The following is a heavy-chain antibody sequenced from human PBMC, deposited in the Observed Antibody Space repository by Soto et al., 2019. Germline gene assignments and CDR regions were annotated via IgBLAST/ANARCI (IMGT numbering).Heavy chain of an antibody. D-gene: IGHD3-22*01. CDR2: INPNSGGT. CDR3: ARDLPNYYDSRNPYYYYGMDV. J-gene: IGHJ6*02. Sequence: QVQLVQSGAEVKKPGASVKVSCKASGYTFTGYYMHWVRQAPGQGLEWMGWINPNSGGTNYAQKFQGRVTMTRDTSISTAYMELSRLRSDDTAVYYCARDLPNYYDSRNPYYYYGMDVWGQGTTVTVSS. CDR1: GYTFTGYY. V-gene: IGHV1-2*02.